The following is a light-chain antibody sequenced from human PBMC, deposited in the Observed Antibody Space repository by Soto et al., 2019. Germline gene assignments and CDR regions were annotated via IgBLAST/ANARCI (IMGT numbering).Light chain of an antibody. Sequence: DIQMTQSPSSLPASVGDRVTITCRASQSISSWLAWYQQKPGKAPKLLIYKASSLESGVPSRFSGSGSGTEFTLTISSLQPEDFATYYCQQYNSYSITFGQGTRLEIK. CDR1: QSISSW. J-gene: IGKJ5*01. CDR2: KAS. CDR3: QQYNSYSIT. V-gene: IGKV1-5*03.